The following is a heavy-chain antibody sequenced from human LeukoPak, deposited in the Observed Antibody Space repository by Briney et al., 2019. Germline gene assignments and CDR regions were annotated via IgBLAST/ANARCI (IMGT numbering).Heavy chain of an antibody. CDR2: ISAYNGNT. D-gene: IGHD4-11*01. Sequence: ASVKVSCKASGYTFTSYGISWVRQAPGQVLEWMGWISAYNGNTNYAQKLQGRVTMTTDTSTSTAYMELRSLRSDDTAVYYCARDLRDSTYYYYGMDVWGQGTTVTVSS. CDR3: ARDLRDSTYYYYGMDV. CDR1: GYTFTSYG. J-gene: IGHJ6*02. V-gene: IGHV1-18*01.